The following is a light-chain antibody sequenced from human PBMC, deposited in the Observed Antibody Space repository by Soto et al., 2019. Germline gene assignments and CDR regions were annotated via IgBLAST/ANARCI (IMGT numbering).Light chain of an antibody. CDR2: GAS. CDR1: QSVGSSH. Sequence: EMVMTQSPATLSWSPGERGTLSVMASQSVGSSHLAWYQQKPGQAPSLLMYGASSRATGIPDRFSGSGSGTEFTLTISSLQPEDVATYYCQKYNSAPLTFGQGTRLEIK. J-gene: IGKJ5*01. V-gene: IGKV3-20*01. CDR3: QKYNSAPLT.